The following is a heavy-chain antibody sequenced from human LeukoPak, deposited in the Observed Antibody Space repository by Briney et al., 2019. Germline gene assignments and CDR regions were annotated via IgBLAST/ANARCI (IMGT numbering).Heavy chain of an antibody. CDR1: GYTFTGYY. V-gene: IGHV1-2*02. D-gene: IGHD1-20*01. Sequence: ASVKVSCKASGYTFTGYYMHWVRQAPGQGLEWMGWINPNSGGTNYAQKFQGRVTMTRDTSISTAYMELSRLRSDDTAVYYCARAYNWNDSWFDPWGQGTLVTVSS. CDR2: INPNSGGT. CDR3: ARAYNWNDSWFDP. J-gene: IGHJ5*02.